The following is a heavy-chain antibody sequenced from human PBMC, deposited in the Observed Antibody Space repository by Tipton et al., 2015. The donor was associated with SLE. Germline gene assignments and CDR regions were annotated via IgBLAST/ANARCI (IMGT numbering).Heavy chain of an antibody. Sequence: SLRLSCAASGFTFSSYAMSWVRQAPGKGLEWVSAISGSGGSTYYADSVKGRFTIYRDNSKNTLYLQMNSLRAEDTAVYYCAKWGRGYYDSSGYDWGQGTLVTVSS. CDR3: AKWGRGYYDSSGYD. CDR1: GFTFSSYA. V-gene: IGHV3-23*01. D-gene: IGHD3-22*01. J-gene: IGHJ4*02. CDR2: ISGSGGST.